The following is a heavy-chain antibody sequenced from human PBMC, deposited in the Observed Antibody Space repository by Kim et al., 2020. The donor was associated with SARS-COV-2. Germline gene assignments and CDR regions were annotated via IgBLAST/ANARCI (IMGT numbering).Heavy chain of an antibody. V-gene: IGHV3-33*05. CDR3: VVTTAYHFDY. D-gene: IGHD4-17*01. Sequence: LSLTCAASGFTFSSYGMHWVRQAPGKGLEWVAVISYDGSNKYYADSVKGRFTISRDNSKNTLYLQMNSLRAEDTAVYYCVVTTAYHFDYWGQGTLVT. J-gene: IGHJ4*02. CDR2: ISYDGSNK. CDR1: GFTFSSYG.